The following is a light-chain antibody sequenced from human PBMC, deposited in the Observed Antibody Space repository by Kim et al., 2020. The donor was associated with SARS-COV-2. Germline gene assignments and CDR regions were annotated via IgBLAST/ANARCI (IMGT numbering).Light chain of an antibody. CDR1: QSVLYSSNNKNY. CDR3: QQYYSTPVG. CDR2: WAS. J-gene: IGKJ1*01. V-gene: IGKV4-1*01. Sequence: DIVMTQSPDSLAVSLGERATINCKSSQSVLYSSNNKNYLAWYQQKPGQPPKLLIYWASTRESGVPDRFSGSGSGTDFTLTISSLQAEDVAVYYCQQYYSTPVGFGQGTTVDIK.